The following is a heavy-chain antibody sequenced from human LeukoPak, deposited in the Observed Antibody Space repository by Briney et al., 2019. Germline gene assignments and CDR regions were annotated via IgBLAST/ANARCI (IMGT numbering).Heavy chain of an antibody. CDR3: ARKIPGTTYFDC. J-gene: IGHJ4*02. D-gene: IGHD1-7*01. V-gene: IGHV3-48*03. Sequence: GGSLRLSCAASGFTFSSYEMNWVRQAPGKGLEWVSYISSSGSTIYYADSVKGRFTISRDNAKNSLYLQMNSLRAEDTAVYYCARKIPGTTYFDCWGQGTLVTVSS. CDR1: GFTFSSYE. CDR2: ISSSGSTI.